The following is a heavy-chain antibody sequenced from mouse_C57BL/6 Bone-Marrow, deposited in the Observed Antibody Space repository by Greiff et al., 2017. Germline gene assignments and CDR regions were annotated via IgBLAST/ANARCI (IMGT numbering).Heavy chain of an antibody. CDR1: GYTFTSYG. D-gene: IGHD1-1*01. V-gene: IGHV1-81*01. CDR2: IYPRSGNT. J-gene: IGHJ3*01. Sequence: QVQLQQSGAELARPRASVKLSCKASGYTFTSYGISWVKQRTGQGLEWIGEIYPRSGNTYYNEKFKGKATLTADKSSSTAYMELRSLTSEDSAVYFCARRATVVATRAWFAYWGQGTLVTVSA. CDR3: ARRATVVATRAWFAY.